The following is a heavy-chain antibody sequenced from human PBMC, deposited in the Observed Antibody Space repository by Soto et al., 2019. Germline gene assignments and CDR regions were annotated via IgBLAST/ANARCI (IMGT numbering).Heavy chain of an antibody. CDR3: ARDSGLLWFGEPYGDYFDY. D-gene: IGHD3-10*01. J-gene: IGHJ4*02. CDR1: GFTFSRYS. CDR2: INDDSDSI. Sequence: PGGSLRLSCAASGFTFSRYSMNWVRQAPGKGLEWVSYINDDSDSIYYADSVKGRFTISRDNAKNSLYLQMDSLRAEDTAVYYCARDSGLLWFGEPYGDYFDYWGQGTLVTVSS. V-gene: IGHV3-48*01.